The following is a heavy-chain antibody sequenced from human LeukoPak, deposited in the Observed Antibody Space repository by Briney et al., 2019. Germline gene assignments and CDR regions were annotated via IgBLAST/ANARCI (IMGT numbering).Heavy chain of an antibody. V-gene: IGHV3-23*01. CDR1: GFTFSNHG. Sequence: QSGGTLRLSCAASGFTFSNHGMNWVRQAPGKGLEWVSGISPSGDITFYVNSVKGRFTISRDNSKNTLYLQVSSLRAEDTAIFYCAKSIYFGSGRYYLDVWGKGTTVTISS. D-gene: IGHD3-10*01. J-gene: IGHJ6*03. CDR3: AKSIYFGSGRYYLDV. CDR2: ISPSGDIT.